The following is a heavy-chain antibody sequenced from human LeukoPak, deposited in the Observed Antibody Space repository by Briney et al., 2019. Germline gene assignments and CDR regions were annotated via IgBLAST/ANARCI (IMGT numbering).Heavy chain of an antibody. CDR2: IYYSGST. J-gene: IGHJ5*02. D-gene: IGHD6-13*01. Sequence: PSETLSLTCTVSGGSISSSSYYWGWIRQPPGKGLEWIGSIYYSGSTYYNPSLKSRVTISVDTSKNQFSLKLSSVTAADTAVYYCARDSPYSSSWGPWFDPWGQGTLVTVSS. CDR3: ARDSPYSSSWGPWFDP. V-gene: IGHV4-39*07. CDR1: GGSISSSSYY.